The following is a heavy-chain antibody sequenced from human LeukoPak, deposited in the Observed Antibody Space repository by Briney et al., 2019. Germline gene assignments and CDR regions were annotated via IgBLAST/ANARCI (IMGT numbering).Heavy chain of an antibody. CDR1: GFTFSSYA. Sequence: GGSLRLSCAASGFTFSSYAMSWVRQAPGKGLEWVSAISGSGGSTYYADSVKGRFTTSRDNSKNTLYLQMNSLRAEDTAVYYCAKIASEGSYRYLDYWGQGTLVTVSS. CDR2: ISGSGGST. V-gene: IGHV3-23*01. J-gene: IGHJ4*02. CDR3: AKIASEGSYRYLDY. D-gene: IGHD3-16*02.